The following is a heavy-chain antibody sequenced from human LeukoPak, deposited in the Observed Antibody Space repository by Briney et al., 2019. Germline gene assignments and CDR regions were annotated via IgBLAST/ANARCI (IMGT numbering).Heavy chain of an antibody. Sequence: ASVKVSCKASGYTFTGYYIHWVRQAPGQGFDWMGWINPISGGTMYPQKFQGRVTMTRDTSISTAYMELSRLRSDDTAVYYCATDYGDYESVYWGQGTLVTVSS. CDR3: ATDYGDYESVY. D-gene: IGHD4-17*01. V-gene: IGHV1-2*02. CDR2: INPISGGT. CDR1: GYTFTGYY. J-gene: IGHJ4*02.